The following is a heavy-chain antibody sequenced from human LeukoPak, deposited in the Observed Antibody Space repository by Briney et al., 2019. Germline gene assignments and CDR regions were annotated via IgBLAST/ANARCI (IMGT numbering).Heavy chain of an antibody. D-gene: IGHD5-12*01. J-gene: IGHJ3*02. Sequence: SETLSLTCTVSGYSISSGYYRGWIRQPPGKGLEWIGSIYHSGSTYYNPSPKSRVTIAVDTSKNQFSLKLSSVTAADTAVYYCARGATGKAFDIWGQGTMVTVS. CDR2: IYHSGST. CDR3: ARGATGKAFDI. V-gene: IGHV4-38-2*02. CDR1: GYSISSGYY.